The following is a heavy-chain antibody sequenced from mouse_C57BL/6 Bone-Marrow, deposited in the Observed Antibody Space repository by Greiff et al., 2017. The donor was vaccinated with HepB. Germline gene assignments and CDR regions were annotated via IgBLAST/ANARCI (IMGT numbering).Heavy chain of an antibody. D-gene: IGHD2-4*01. V-gene: IGHV2-4*01. CDR1: GFSLTSYG. CDR3: AKKTSYDYGYYAMDY. CDR2: IWSGGST. Sequence: QVQLQQSGPGLVQPSQSLSITCTVSGFSLTSYGVHWVRQPPGKGLEWLGVIWSGGSTDYNAAFISRLSISKDNSKSQVFFKMNSLQADDTAIYYCAKKTSYDYGYYAMDYWGQGTSVTVSS. J-gene: IGHJ4*01.